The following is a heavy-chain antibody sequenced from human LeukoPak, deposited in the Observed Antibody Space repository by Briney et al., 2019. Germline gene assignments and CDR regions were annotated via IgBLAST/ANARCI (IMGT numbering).Heavy chain of an antibody. Sequence: EGSLRLSCAASGLTFSNYWMSWVRQAPGKGLEWVANIKEDGSEKYYVDSMKGRFTISRDNAKNSLYLQMNSLRAEDTAVYYCASFASNLIGLDYWGQGTLVTVSS. V-gene: IGHV3-7*01. CDR1: GLTFSNYW. D-gene: IGHD3-16*02. CDR2: IKEDGSEK. CDR3: ASFASNLIGLDY. J-gene: IGHJ4*02.